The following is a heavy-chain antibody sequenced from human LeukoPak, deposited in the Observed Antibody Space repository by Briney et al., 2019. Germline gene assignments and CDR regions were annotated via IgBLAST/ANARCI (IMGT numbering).Heavy chain of an antibody. V-gene: IGHV3-23*01. J-gene: IGHJ4*02. Sequence: GGSLRLSCAASGFTFSSYSMNWARQAPGKGLEWVSGISPSGDIKYYVDSVKGRFTVSRDNSKNTLYLQMNSLRAEDTAVYYCAKTISMVRGVISRPAYYFDYWGQGTLVTVSS. CDR3: AKTISMVRGVISRPAYYFDY. CDR2: ISPSGDIK. CDR1: GFTFSSYS. D-gene: IGHD3-10*01.